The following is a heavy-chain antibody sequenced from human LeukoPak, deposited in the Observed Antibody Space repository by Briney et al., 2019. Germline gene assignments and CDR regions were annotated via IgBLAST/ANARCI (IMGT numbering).Heavy chain of an antibody. CDR3: ARALGDYYYYYMDV. D-gene: IGHD7-27*01. CDR1: GFTFSSYW. J-gene: IGHJ6*03. Sequence: GGSLRLSCAASGFTFSSYWMSWVRQAPGKGLEWVANIKQDGSEKYYVDSVKGRFTISRDNAKKSLYLQMNSLRAEDTAVYYCARALGDYYYYYMDVWGKGTTVTVSS. CDR2: IKQDGSEK. V-gene: IGHV3-7*01.